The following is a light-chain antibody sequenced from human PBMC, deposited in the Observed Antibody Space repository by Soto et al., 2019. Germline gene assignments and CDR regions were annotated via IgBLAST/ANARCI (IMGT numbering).Light chain of an antibody. CDR2: DVS. CDR3: SSYTTTGTRV. J-gene: IGLJ1*01. V-gene: IGLV2-14*01. Sequence: QSALTQPASVSGSPGQSITISCTGSSSDVGGYKYVSWYQQHPGKAPKVIIYDVSNRPSGVSNRFSGSKSGNTASLTISGLQAEDEADYYCSSYTTTGTRVIGTGTKLTV. CDR1: SSDVGGYKY.